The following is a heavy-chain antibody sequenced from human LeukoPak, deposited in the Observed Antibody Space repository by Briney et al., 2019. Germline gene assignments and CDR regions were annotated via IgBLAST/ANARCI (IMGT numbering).Heavy chain of an antibody. J-gene: IGHJ4*02. CDR1: GFTFSSYW. Sequence: PGGSLRLSCAASGFTFSSYWMSWVRQAPGKGLEWVASIKQDGSEKYYVDSVKGRFTISRDNAKNSLYLQMSSLRAEDTAVYYCASDREYYYGSGSFDYWGQGTLVTVSS. V-gene: IGHV3-7*04. CDR2: IKQDGSEK. CDR3: ASDREYYYGSGSFDY. D-gene: IGHD3-10*01.